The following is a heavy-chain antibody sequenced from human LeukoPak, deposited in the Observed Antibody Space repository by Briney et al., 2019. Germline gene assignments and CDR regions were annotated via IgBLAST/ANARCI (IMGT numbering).Heavy chain of an antibody. Sequence: GASVKVSCKASGYTFTSYYMHWVRRAPGQGLEWMGIINPSGGSTSYAQKFQGRVTMTRDTSTSTVYMELSSLRSEDTAVYYCARGLRGYNYGSTPDYWGQGTLVTVSS. CDR3: ARGLRGYNYGSTPDY. CDR1: GYTFTSYY. CDR2: INPSGGST. J-gene: IGHJ4*02. V-gene: IGHV1-46*01. D-gene: IGHD5-18*01.